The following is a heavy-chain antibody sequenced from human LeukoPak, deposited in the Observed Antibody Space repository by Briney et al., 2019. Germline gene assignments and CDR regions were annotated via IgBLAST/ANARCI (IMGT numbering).Heavy chain of an antibody. J-gene: IGHJ4*02. D-gene: IGHD6-13*01. V-gene: IGHV3-30*04. CDR2: ISYDGSNK. Sequence: GRSLRLSCAASGFTFSSYAMHWVRQAPGKGLEWVAVISYDGSNKYYADSVKGRFTISRDNSKNTLYLQMNSLRPDDTAVYYCARGVKLDYWGQGTLVTVSS. CDR1: GFTFSSYA. CDR3: ARGVKLDY.